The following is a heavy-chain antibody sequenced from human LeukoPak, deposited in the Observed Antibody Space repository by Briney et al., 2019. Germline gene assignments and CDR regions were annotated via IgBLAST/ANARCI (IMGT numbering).Heavy chain of an antibody. Sequence: GGSLRLSCSASRFSFSTYAMSWVRQAPGQGLEWGSTIGSSDDSTYYADYVKGRFTIASDSSKNTLDLQMSCLKADDTAVYYRAKGGPNGHTYGEAFVNRGEGALLAASS. CDR2: IGSSDDST. J-gene: IGHJ4*02. V-gene: IGHV3-23*01. D-gene: IGHD5-18*01. CDR1: RFSFSTYA. CDR3: AKGGPNGHTYGEAFVN.